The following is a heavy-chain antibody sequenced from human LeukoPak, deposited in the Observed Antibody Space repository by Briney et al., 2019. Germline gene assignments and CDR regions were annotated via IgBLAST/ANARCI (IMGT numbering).Heavy chain of an antibody. V-gene: IGHV1-24*01. D-gene: IGHD3-22*01. CDR3: ATAPYYYDSSGYYFAGFDY. CDR2: FDPEDGET. Sequence: ASVKVSCKVSGYTLTELSMHWVRQAPGKGLEWMGGFDPEDGETIYAQKFQGRVTMTEDTSIDTAYMELSSLRSEDTAVYYCATAPYYYDSSGYYFAGFDYWGQGTLVTVSS. J-gene: IGHJ4*02. CDR1: GYTLTELS.